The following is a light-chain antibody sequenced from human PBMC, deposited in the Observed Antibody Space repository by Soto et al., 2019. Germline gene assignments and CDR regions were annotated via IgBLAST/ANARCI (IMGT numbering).Light chain of an antibody. Sequence: DVQMTQSPSSLSASVGDRVTITCRASRDISSSLAWYQQKPGKVPKLLIYAASTLHAGVQSRFSGSGSGTFFTLNINSLQPADVETYYCPNYNSAPNTFGRGTRLEIK. CDR1: RDISSS. CDR3: PNYNSAPNT. J-gene: IGKJ2*01. V-gene: IGKV1-27*01. CDR2: AAS.